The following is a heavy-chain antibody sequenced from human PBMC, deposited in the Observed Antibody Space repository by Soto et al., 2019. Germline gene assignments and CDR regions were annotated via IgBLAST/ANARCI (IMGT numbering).Heavy chain of an antibody. CDR1: GYTFSSYG. J-gene: IGHJ3*02. Sequence: QVQLVQSGPEVTKPGASVKVSCKASGYTFSSYGISCVRQAPGQGLEWMGWISTYNGNPNYAQKFQGRVTMTTDTSTSTAYMELRSRRSDDTAVFYCARAPLYSTSPKTAFDIWGQWTVVTVSS. V-gene: IGHV1-18*01. CDR2: ISTYNGNP. D-gene: IGHD6-6*01. CDR3: ARAPLYSTSPKTAFDI.